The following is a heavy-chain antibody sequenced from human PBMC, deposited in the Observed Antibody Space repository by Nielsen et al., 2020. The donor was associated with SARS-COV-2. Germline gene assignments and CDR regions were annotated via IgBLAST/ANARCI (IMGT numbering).Heavy chain of an antibody. CDR1: GFTFSDYY. CDR2: ISSSGSTI. Sequence: GESLKISCAASGFTFSDYYMSWIRQAPGKGLEWVSYISSSGSTIYYADSVKGRFTISRDNAKNSLYLQMNSLRAEDTAVYYCARGVVVPAAKQLDGMDVWGQGTTVTVSS. V-gene: IGHV3-11*01. CDR3: ARGVVVPAAKQLDGMDV. J-gene: IGHJ6*02. D-gene: IGHD2-2*01.